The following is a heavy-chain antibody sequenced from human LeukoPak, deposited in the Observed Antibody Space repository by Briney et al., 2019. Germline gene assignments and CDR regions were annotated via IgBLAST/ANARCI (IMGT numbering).Heavy chain of an antibody. V-gene: IGHV1-18*01. CDR2: ISAYNGNT. J-gene: IGHJ1*01. CDR1: GYTFTSYG. Sequence: ASVKVSCKASGYTFTSYGISWVRQAPGQGLEWMGWISAYNGNTNHAQKLQGRVTMTTDTSTSTAYMELRSLRSDDTAVYYCARAYSSSWPNQYFQHWGQGTLVTVSS. CDR3: ARAYSSSWPNQYFQH. D-gene: IGHD6-13*01.